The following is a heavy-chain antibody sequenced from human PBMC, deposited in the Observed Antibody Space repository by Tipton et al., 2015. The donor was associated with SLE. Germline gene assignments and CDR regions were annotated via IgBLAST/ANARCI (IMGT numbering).Heavy chain of an antibody. CDR1: EFTFSRYW. D-gene: IGHD3-3*01. V-gene: IGHV3-7*01. CDR3: AMTRSGYFFADAFHV. Sequence: SLRLSCAASEFTFSRYWMSWVRQAPGKRLEWVANINQDGSEKNYVDSVRGRFTISRDNANNSLYLQMNSLRDEDTAVYYCAMTRSGYFFADAFHVWGQGTVATVSS. J-gene: IGHJ3*01. CDR2: INQDGSEK.